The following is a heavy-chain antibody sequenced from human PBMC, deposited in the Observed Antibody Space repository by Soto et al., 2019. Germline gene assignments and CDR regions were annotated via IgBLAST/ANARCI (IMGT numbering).Heavy chain of an antibody. CDR3: AVNYYDSSGFDY. V-gene: IGHV4-31*03. CDR2: IYYSGST. CDR1: GGSISSGGYY. D-gene: IGHD3-22*01. Sequence: PSETLSLTCTVSGGSISSGGYYWSWIRQHPGKGLEWIGYIYYSGSTYYNPSLKSRVTISVDTSKNQFSLKLCSVTAADTAVYYCAVNYYDSSGFDYWGQGTLVTVSS. J-gene: IGHJ4*02.